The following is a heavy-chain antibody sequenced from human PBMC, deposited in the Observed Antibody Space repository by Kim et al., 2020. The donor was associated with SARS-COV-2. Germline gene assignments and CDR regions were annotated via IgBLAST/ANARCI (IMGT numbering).Heavy chain of an antibody. D-gene: IGHD6-13*01. J-gene: IGHJ3*02. CDR2: IYYSGST. Sequence: SETLSLTCTVSGGSISSSSYYWGWIRQPPGKGLEWIGSIYYSGSTYYNPSLKSRVTISVDTSKNQFSLKLSSVTAADTAVYYCARHGGYISSWSGAFDI. CDR3: ARHGGYISSWSGAFDI. CDR1: GGSISSSSYY. V-gene: IGHV4-39*01.